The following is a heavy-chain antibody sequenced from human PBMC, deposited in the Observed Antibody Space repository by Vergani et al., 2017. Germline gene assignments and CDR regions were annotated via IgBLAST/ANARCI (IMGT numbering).Heavy chain of an antibody. D-gene: IGHD2-2*01. CDR1: GGTFSSYA. CDR2: IIPIFGTA. CDR3: ARDPEGYCSSTSCYENWFDP. V-gene: IGHV1-69*06. J-gene: IGHJ5*02. Sequence: QVQLVQSGAEVKKPGSSVKVSCKASGGTFSSYAISWVRQAPGQGLEWMGGIIPIFGTANYAQKFQGRVTITADKSTSTAYMELSSLRSEDTAGYYCARDPEGYCSSTSCYENWFDPWGQGTLVTVSS.